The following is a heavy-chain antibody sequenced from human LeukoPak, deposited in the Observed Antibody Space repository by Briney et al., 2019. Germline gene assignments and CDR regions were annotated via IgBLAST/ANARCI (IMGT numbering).Heavy chain of an antibody. CDR3: ATVIAVAGTGLDY. D-gene: IGHD6-19*01. V-gene: IGHV1-24*01. CDR1: GYTLTELS. Sequence: PKASVKVSCKVSGYTLTELSMHWVRQALGKGLEWMGGFDPEDGETIYAQKFQGRVTMTEDTSTDTAYMELSSLRSEDTAVYYCATVIAVAGTGLDYWGQGTLVTVSS. CDR2: FDPEDGET. J-gene: IGHJ4*02.